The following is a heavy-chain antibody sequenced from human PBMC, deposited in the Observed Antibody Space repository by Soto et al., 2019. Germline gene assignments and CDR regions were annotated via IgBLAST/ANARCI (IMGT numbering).Heavy chain of an antibody. CDR2: IVPIFGTA. D-gene: IGHD5-18*01. CDR1: GGTFSSYA. Sequence: QVQLVQSGAEVKKPGSSVKVSCKASGGTFSSYAISWVRQAPGQGLEWMGGIVPIFGTANYAQRFEGRVTITADESTSTAYMELSSLRSEDTAVYYCARKDSYAGGMDVWGQGTTVTVSS. V-gene: IGHV1-69*01. J-gene: IGHJ6*02. CDR3: ARKDSYAGGMDV.